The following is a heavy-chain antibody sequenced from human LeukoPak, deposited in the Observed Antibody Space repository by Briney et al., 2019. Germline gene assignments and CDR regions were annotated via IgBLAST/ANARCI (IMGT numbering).Heavy chain of an antibody. CDR2: ISAYNGNT. V-gene: IGHV1-18*01. CDR1: GYTFTSYG. D-gene: IGHD6-13*01. Sequence: GASVKVSFKASGYTFTSYGISWVRQAPAQGLEWMGWISAYNGNTNYAHKLQGRVTMTTDTSTSTAYMELRSLRSDDTAVYYCARAGGGWAYQTPGWEQQLPTRNWFDPWGQGTLVTVSS. CDR3: ARAGGGWAYQTPGWEQQLPTRNWFDP. J-gene: IGHJ5*02.